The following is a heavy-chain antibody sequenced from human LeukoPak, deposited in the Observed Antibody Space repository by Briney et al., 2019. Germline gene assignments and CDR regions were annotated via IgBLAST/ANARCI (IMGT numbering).Heavy chain of an antibody. V-gene: IGHV3-30*03. D-gene: IGHD3-16*01. CDR3: AGRLLDY. J-gene: IGHJ4*02. CDR1: GFTFSSYG. CDR2: ISYDGSNE. Sequence: PGGSLRLCCAASGFTFSSYGMHWVRQASGKGLEWVAVISYDGSNEYYADSVKGRFTISRDNSKNTLYLQMNSLRAEDTAVYYCAGRLLDYWGQGTLVTVSS.